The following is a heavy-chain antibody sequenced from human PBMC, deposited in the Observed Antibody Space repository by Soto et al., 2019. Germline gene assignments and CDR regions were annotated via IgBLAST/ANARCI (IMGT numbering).Heavy chain of an antibody. V-gene: IGHV3-30*18. Sequence: QVHLVESGGGVVQPGRSLRLSCAASGFTVNNFGMHWVRQAPGKGPEWVAMISHDGTAKYYADSVKGRFTISRDNSKNTLYLKMNNLRTEDTAVYYCAKDVLSGGWYNYFDPWGQGTLVTVSS. D-gene: IGHD6-19*01. CDR3: AKDVLSGGWYNYFDP. CDR1: GFTVNNFG. J-gene: IGHJ5*02. CDR2: ISHDGTAK.